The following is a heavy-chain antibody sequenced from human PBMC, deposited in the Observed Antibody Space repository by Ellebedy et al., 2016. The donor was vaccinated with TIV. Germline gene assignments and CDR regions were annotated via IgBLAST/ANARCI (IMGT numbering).Heavy chain of an antibody. Sequence: GESLKISCTASGFTFSDYFLSWIRQAPGKGLEWVSYISSGGGSRIFYADSVQVRFTITRSNAKNSLYLQMDSLRAEDLALYYCARESRLGATTRAGFDVWGQGTMVTVSS. CDR3: ARESRLGATTRAGFDV. CDR2: ISSGGGSRI. CDR1: GFTFSDYF. J-gene: IGHJ3*01. D-gene: IGHD1-26*01. V-gene: IGHV3-11*04.